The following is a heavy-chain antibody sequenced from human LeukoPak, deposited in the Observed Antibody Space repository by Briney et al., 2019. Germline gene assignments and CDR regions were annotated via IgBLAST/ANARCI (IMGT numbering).Heavy chain of an antibody. CDR3: ARAARPSWYFDL. CDR2: IYYSGST. CDR1: GGSISSGGYY. J-gene: IGHJ2*01. Sequence: PSETLSLTCTVSGGSISSGGYYWSWIRQHPGKGLEWIGYIYYSGSTYYNPSLKSRVTISVDTSKNQFSLKLSSVTAADTAVYYCARAARPSWYFDLWGRGTLVTVSS. D-gene: IGHD6-6*01. V-gene: IGHV4-31*03.